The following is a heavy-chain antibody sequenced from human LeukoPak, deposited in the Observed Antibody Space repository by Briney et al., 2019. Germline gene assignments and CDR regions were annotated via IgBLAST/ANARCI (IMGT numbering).Heavy chain of an antibody. Sequence: ASVKVSCKASGYTFTSYGISWVRQAPGQGLEWMGWISAYNGNTNYAQKLQGRVTMTTDTSTSTAYMELRSLRSDDTAVYYCARGLMRELDRGYYYYMDVWGKGTTVTVSS. CDR3: ARGLMRELDRGYYYYMDV. CDR2: ISAYNGNT. J-gene: IGHJ6*03. D-gene: IGHD1-26*01. CDR1: GYTFTSYG. V-gene: IGHV1-18*01.